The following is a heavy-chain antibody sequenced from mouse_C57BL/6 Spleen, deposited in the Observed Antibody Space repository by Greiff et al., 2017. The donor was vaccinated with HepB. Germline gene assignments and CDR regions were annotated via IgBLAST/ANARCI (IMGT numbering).Heavy chain of an antibody. J-gene: IGHJ2*01. CDR3: ARGGRGGYYFDY. D-gene: IGHD3-3*01. CDR1: GYTFTSYW. CDR2: IDPSDSYT. Sequence: VQLQQPGAELVKPGASVKLSCKASGYTFTSYWMQWVKQRPGQGLEWIGEIDPSDSYTNYNQKFKGKATLTVDTSSSTAYMQLSSLTSEDSAVYYCARGGRGGYYFDYWGQGTTLTVSS. V-gene: IGHV1-50*01.